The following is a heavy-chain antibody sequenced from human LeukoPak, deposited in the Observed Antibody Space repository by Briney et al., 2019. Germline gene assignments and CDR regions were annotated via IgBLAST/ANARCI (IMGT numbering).Heavy chain of an antibody. J-gene: IGHJ4*02. CDR1: GYTFTAYY. CDR3: ARVYDSSGYYPSGFDY. Sequence: ASVKVSCKASGYTFTAYYMHWVRQAPGQGLEWMGWINPNSGGANYAQKFQGRVTMTRDTSISTAYMELSRLRSDDTVVYYCARVYDSSGYYPSGFDYWGQGTLVTVSS. V-gene: IGHV1-2*02. CDR2: INPNSGGA. D-gene: IGHD3-22*01.